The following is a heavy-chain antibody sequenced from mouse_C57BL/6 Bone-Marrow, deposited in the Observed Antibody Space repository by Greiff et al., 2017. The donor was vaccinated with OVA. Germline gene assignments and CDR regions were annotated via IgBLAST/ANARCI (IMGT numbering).Heavy chain of an antibody. CDR1: GYTFTSYW. J-gene: IGHJ4*01. V-gene: IGHV1-7*01. Sequence: QVQLKESGAELAKPGASVKLSCKASGYTFTSYWMHWVKQRPGQGLEWIGYINPSSGYTKYNQKFKDKATLTADKSSSTAYMQLSSLTYEDSAVYYCARERRGKLLRYLYYAMDYWGQGTSVTVSS. D-gene: IGHD1-1*01. CDR3: ARERRGKLLRYLYYAMDY. CDR2: INPSSGYT.